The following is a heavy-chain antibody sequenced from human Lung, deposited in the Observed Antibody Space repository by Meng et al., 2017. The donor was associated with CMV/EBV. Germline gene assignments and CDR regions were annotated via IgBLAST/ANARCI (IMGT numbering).Heavy chain of an antibody. V-gene: IGHV4-59*12. D-gene: IGHD3-16*01. CDR2: VYHMGKT. CDR3: EKGGGSWFGP. CDR1: GASMSSDY. Sequence: ESLKISCTVSGASMSSDYWSWIRQSPGKGLEWVASVYHMGKTNYNPSLKTRATISLDTSKSQLSRKLISVTGAGTAIYHCEKGGGSWFGPWGQGSLVTVSS. J-gene: IGHJ5*02.